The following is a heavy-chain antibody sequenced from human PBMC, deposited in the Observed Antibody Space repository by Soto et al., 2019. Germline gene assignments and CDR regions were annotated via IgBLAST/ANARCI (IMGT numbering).Heavy chain of an antibody. CDR1: GYTFTSYG. Sequence: QVQLVQSGAEGKKPGASVKVSCKASGYTFTSYGISWVRQAPGQGLEWMGWISAWDGNTNSAQNFQGRFTMTTDTSTSTAYMELRNLRSDDTAVYYCARDYRNSVVVVAAPEAFDIWGQGTVVTVSS. CDR2: ISAWDGNT. CDR3: ARDYRNSVVVVAAPEAFDI. J-gene: IGHJ3*02. V-gene: IGHV1-18*04. D-gene: IGHD2-15*01.